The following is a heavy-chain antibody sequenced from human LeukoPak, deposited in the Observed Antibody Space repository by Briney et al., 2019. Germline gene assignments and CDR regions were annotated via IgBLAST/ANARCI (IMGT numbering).Heavy chain of an antibody. V-gene: IGHV4-38-2*01. CDR3: ARRSYDFWSGYYTEWFDP. CDR1: GYSISSGYY. D-gene: IGHD3-3*01. CDR2: IYHSGST. J-gene: IGHJ5*02. Sequence: PSETLSLTCAVSGYSISSGYYWGWTRQPPGKGLEWIGSIYHSGSTYYNPSLKSRVTISVDTSKNQFSLKLSSVTAADTAVYYCARRSYDFWSGYYTEWFDPWGQGTLVTVSS.